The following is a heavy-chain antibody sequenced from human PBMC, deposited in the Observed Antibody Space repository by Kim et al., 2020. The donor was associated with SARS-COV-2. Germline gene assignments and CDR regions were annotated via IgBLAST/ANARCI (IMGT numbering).Heavy chain of an antibody. CDR1: GYTFTTRY. CDR3: ARGNTETIDY. CDR2: INPSSGVT. J-gene: IGHJ4*02. V-gene: IGHV1-2*05. Sequence: ASVKVSCKTSGYTFTTRYLHWVRQAPGQGLEWMGRINPSSGVTNYVQKFQGRVTMTRDTSISTAYMELSRLRSDDTVVYYCARGNTETIDYWGQGTLVTVSS.